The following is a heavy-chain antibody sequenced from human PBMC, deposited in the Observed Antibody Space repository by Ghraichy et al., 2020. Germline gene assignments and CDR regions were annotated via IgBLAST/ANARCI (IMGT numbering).Heavy chain of an antibody. CDR1: GFTFSSYS. V-gene: IGHV3-21*01. D-gene: IGHD3-22*01. CDR2: ISSSSSYI. J-gene: IGHJ6*02. CDR3: ARDSTSNGMIVVVPRYGMDV. Sequence: GESLNISCAASGFTFSSYSMNWVRQAPGKGLEWVSSISSSSSYIYYADSVKGRFTISRDNAKNSLYLQMNSLRAEDTAVYYCARDSTSNGMIVVVPRYGMDVWGQGTTVTVSS.